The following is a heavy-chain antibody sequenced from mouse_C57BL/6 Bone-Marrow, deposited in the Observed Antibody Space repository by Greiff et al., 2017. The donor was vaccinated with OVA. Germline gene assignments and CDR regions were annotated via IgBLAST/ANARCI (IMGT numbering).Heavy chain of an antibody. D-gene: IGHD2-4*01. CDR3: AREEAYYDYDDGFAY. CDR2: IYPRSGNT. V-gene: IGHV1-81*01. Sequence: QQSCKASGYTFTSYGISWVKQRTGQGLEWIGEIYPRSGNTYYNEKFKGKATLTADKSSSTAYMELRSLTSEDSAVYFCAREEAYYDYDDGFAYWGQGTLVTVSA. CDR1: GYTFTSYG. J-gene: IGHJ3*01.